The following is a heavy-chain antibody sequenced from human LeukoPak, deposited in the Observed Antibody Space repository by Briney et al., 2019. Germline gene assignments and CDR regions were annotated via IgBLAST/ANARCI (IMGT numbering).Heavy chain of an antibody. J-gene: IGHJ6*03. CDR2: INWNGGST. V-gene: IGHV3-20*04. D-gene: IGHD4-17*01. CDR3: ARVAYGDYEAWSVYYYYYYIDV. CDR1: GFTFDDYG. Sequence: GGSLRLSCAASGFTFDDYGMSWVRQARGKGREWGSGINWNGGSTVYADSVKGRFTISRDNATNSLYLQMNSLRAEDTALYYCARVAYGDYEAWSVYYYYYYIDVWGKGTTVTVSS.